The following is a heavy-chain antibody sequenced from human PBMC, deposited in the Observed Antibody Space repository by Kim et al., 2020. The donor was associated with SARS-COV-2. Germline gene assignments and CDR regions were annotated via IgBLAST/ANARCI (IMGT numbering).Heavy chain of an antibody. D-gene: IGHD2-15*01. V-gene: IGHV3-74*01. CDR1: GFTFSSYW. CDR3: ARGGYCSGGSCYYYGMDV. CDR2: INSDGSST. J-gene: IGHJ6*02. Sequence: GGSLRLSCAASGFTFSSYWMHWVRQAPGKGLVWVSRINSDGSSTSYADSVKGRFTISRDNAKNTLYLQMNSLRAEDTAVYYCARGGYCSGGSCYYYGMDVWGQGTTVTVSS.